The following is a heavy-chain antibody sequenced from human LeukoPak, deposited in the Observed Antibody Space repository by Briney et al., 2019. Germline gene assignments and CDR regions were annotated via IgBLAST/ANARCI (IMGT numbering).Heavy chain of an antibody. V-gene: IGHV3-48*01. CDR2: ISSSSSTI. J-gene: IGHJ1*01. D-gene: IGHD3-22*01. CDR3: ARAYYYDSSGYTASFQH. CDR1: GFTFSSYS. Sequence: PGGSLRLSCAASGFTFSSYSMNWVRQAPGKGLEWVSYISSSSSTIYYADSVKGRFTISRDNAKNSLYLQMNSLRAEDTAVYYCARAYYYDSSGYTASFQHRGQGTLVTVSS.